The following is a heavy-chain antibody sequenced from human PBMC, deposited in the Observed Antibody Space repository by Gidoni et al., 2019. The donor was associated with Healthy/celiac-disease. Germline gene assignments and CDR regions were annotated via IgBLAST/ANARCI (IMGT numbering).Heavy chain of an antibody. CDR1: GFTFSNAW. J-gene: IGHJ6*02. CDR3: TAPQLLYAGLYYYGMDV. D-gene: IGHD2-2*02. CDR2: IKSKTDGGTT. V-gene: IGHV3-15*01. Sequence: EVQLVESGGGLVKPGGSLRLSCAASGFTFSNAWMSWVRQAPGKGLEWVGRIKSKTDGGTTDYAAPVKGRFTISRDDSKNTLYLQMNSLKTEDTAVYYCTAPQLLYAGLYYYGMDVWGQGTTVTVSS.